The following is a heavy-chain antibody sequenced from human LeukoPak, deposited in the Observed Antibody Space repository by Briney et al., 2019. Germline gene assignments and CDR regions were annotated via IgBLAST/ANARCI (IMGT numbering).Heavy chain of an antibody. Sequence: GGSLRLSCAASGFTFSGSAMHWVRQASGKGLEWVGRIRSKANNYATAYAASVKGRFTISRDDSKNTAYLQMNSLKNGDTAVYYCTRLSGADAIDYWGQGTLVTVSS. J-gene: IGHJ4*02. CDR1: GFTFSGSA. V-gene: IGHV3-73*01. CDR3: TRLSGADAIDY. CDR2: IRSKANNYAT. D-gene: IGHD3-10*01.